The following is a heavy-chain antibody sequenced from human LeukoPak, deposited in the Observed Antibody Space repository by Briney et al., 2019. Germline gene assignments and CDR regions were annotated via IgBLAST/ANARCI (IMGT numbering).Heavy chain of an antibody. CDR3: AKNLYCGGGSCYPSALGMDV. CDR2: ISGSGNRT. Sequence: GGSLRLSCAASGFTFSSYAMSWVRQAPGKGLEWVSSISGSGNRTYYADSVKGRFTISRDNSKNTLFLQMNSLRAEDTAVYYCAKNLYCGGGSCYPSALGMDVWGQGATVTVSS. V-gene: IGHV3-23*01. J-gene: IGHJ6*02. CDR1: GFTFSSYA. D-gene: IGHD2-15*01.